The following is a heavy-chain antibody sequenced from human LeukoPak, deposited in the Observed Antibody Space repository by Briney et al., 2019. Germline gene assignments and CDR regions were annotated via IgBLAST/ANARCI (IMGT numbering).Heavy chain of an antibody. CDR1: GYTFTSYA. CDR2: INAGNGNT. J-gene: IGHJ4*02. CDR3: ARDLGESTFDY. Sequence: GASVKVSCKASGYTFTSYAMHWVRQAPGQGLEWMGWINAGNGNTKYSQKFQGRVTITRDTPASTAYMELSSLRSEDTAVYYCARDLGESTFDYWGQGTLFTVSS. V-gene: IGHV1-3*01. D-gene: IGHD3-16*01.